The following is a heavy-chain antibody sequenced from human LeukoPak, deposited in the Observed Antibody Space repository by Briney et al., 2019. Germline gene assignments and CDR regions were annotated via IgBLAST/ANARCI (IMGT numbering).Heavy chain of an antibody. CDR3: ARGAKYYDISDGIALFFDY. Sequence: SETLSLTCAVSGGSISSGGYSWSWIRQPPGKGLEWIGYIYHSGSTYYNPSLKSRVTISVDRSKNQFSLKLSSVTAADTAVYYCARGAKYYDISDGIALFFDYWGQGTLVTVSS. CDR1: GGSISSGGYS. J-gene: IGHJ4*02. CDR2: IYHSGST. D-gene: IGHD3-9*01. V-gene: IGHV4-30-2*01.